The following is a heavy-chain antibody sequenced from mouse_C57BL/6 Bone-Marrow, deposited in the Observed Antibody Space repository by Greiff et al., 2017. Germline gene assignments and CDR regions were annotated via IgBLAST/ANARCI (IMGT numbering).Heavy chain of an antibody. V-gene: IGHV1-81*01. CDR3: ASGPYYGSSCAWFAY. CDR1: GYTFTSYG. J-gene: IGHJ3*01. D-gene: IGHD1-1*01. CDR2: IYPRSGNT. Sequence: VQLQESGAELARPGASVKLSCKASGYTFTSYGISWVKQRTGQGLEWIGEIYPRSGNTYYNEKFKGKATLTADKSSSPAYMELRSLTSEDSAVYFCASGPYYGSSCAWFAYWGQGTLVTVSA.